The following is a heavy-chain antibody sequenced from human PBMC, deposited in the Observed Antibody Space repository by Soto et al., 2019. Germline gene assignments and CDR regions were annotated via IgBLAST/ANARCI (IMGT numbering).Heavy chain of an antibody. J-gene: IGHJ4*02. CDR1: GGSFSGYY. D-gene: IGHD3-9*01. V-gene: IGHV4-34*01. CDR3: ARGPKIYXILTGYPYLYYFDY. Sequence: SETLSLTCAVYGGSFSGYYWSWIRQPPGKGLEWIGEINHSGSTNYNSSLKSRVTISVDTSKNQFSLKLSSVTAADTAVYYCARGPKIYXILTGYPYLYYFDYWGQGTLVTVSS. CDR2: INHSGST.